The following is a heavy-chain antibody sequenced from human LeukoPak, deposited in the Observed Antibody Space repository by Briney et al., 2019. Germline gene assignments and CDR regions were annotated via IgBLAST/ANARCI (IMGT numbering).Heavy chain of an antibody. Sequence: SVKVSYKASGGTFSSYAISWVRQAPGQGLEWMGGIIPIFGTANYAQKFQGRVTITADESTSTAYMELSSLRSEDTAVYYCARDGCSSTSCYPSYFDYWGQGTLVTVSS. CDR2: IIPIFGTA. CDR1: GGTFSSYA. D-gene: IGHD2-2*01. V-gene: IGHV1-69*01. CDR3: ARDGCSSTSCYPSYFDY. J-gene: IGHJ4*02.